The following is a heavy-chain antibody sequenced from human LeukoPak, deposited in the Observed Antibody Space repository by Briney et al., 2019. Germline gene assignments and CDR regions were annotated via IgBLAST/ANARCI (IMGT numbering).Heavy chain of an antibody. V-gene: IGHV1-2*02. J-gene: IGHJ4*02. D-gene: IGHD2-15*01. CDR2: INPNSGGT. CDR1: GYTFTGYY. CDR3: ARDTHVRTRVVVAATTFGY. Sequence: ASVKVSCKASGYTFTGYYMHWVRQAPGQGLEWMGWINPNSGGTNYAQKFQGRVTMTRDTSISTAYMELSRLRSDDTAVYYCARDTHVRTRVVVAATTFGYWGQGTLVTVSS.